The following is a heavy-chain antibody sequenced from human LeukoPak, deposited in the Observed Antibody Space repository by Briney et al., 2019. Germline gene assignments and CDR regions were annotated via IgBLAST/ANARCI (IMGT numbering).Heavy chain of an antibody. CDR3: ARQHDFWSGYPLDY. D-gene: IGHD3-3*01. CDR1: GFTFRSYS. Sequence: GGSLRLSCAASGFTFRSYSMNWVRQAPGKGLEWVSYISSSSSTIYYADSVKGRFTISRDNAKNSLYLQMNSLRAEDTAVYYCARQHDFWSGYPLDYWGQGTLVTVSS. V-gene: IGHV3-48*01. CDR2: ISSSSSTI. J-gene: IGHJ4*02.